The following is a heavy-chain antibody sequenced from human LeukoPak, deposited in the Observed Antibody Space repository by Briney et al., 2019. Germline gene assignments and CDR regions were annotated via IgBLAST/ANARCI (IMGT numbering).Heavy chain of an antibody. Sequence: ASVKVSCKASGYTFTSYGISWVRQAPGQGLEWMGWISAYNGNTNYAQKLQGRVTMTTDTSTSTAYMELRSLRSDDTAVYYCARDDYWGWVRGVIMFFDYWGQGTLVTVSS. CDR2: ISAYNGNT. CDR3: ARDDYWGWVRGVIMFFDY. J-gene: IGHJ4*02. V-gene: IGHV1-18*01. CDR1: GYTFTSYG. D-gene: IGHD3-10*01.